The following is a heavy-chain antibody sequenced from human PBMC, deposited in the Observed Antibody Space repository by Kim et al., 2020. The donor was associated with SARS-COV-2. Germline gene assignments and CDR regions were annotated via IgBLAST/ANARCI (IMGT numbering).Heavy chain of an antibody. CDR3: ASVRYFDWNWFDP. V-gene: IGHV4-39*01. Sequence: SETLSLTCTVSGGSISSSSYYWGWIRQPPGKGLEWIGSIYYSGSTYYNPSLKSRVTISVDTSKNQFSLKPSSVTAADTAVYYCASVRYFDWNWFDPWGQGTLVTVSS. CDR2: IYYSGST. CDR1: GGSISSSSYY. J-gene: IGHJ5*02. D-gene: IGHD3-9*01.